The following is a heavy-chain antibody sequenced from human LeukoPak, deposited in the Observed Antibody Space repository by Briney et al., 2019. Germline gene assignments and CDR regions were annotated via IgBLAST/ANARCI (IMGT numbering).Heavy chain of an antibody. CDR3: ARGRANIVGATMSSGYYFDY. Sequence: PGGSLRLSCAASGFTFSDYYMSWIHQAPGKGLEWVAFISYDGSNKYYADSVKGGFTVSRDNFKNTLYLQMNSLRAEDTAVYYCARGRANIVGATMSSGYYFDYWGQGTLVTVSS. D-gene: IGHD1-26*01. CDR2: ISYDGSNK. CDR1: GFTFSDYY. V-gene: IGHV3-30*03. J-gene: IGHJ4*02.